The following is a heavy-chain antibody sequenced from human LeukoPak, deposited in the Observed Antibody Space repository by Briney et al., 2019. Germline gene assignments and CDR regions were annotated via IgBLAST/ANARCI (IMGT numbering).Heavy chain of an antibody. CDR3: ARHRRITNWYVDF. CDR2: IYYSGTT. D-gene: IGHD1-1*01. J-gene: IGHJ4*02. Sequence: SETLSLTCTVSGGSISSDSNFFWGWICQPPGRGLGWIGIIYYSGTTYYNPSLKSRVTIFVDTSKNLFSLKLTSVTAADTAVYYCARHRRITNWYVDFWGQGTLVTVSS. V-gene: IGHV4-39*01. CDR1: GGSISSDSNFF.